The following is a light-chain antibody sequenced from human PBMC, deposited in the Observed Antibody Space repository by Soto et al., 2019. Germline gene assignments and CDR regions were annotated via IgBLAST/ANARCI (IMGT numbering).Light chain of an antibody. CDR2: GAS. Sequence: IIMTQSPATLSASPGERVTLSCRASQSISTNLAWYQQKPGQAPRLLIYGASTRDTHIPDRFSGTGSETEFTLSVSSLQSEDCAVYYCQQYYDWPLVTFGGGTRV. J-gene: IGKJ4*01. CDR3: QQYYDWPLVT. CDR1: QSISTN. V-gene: IGKV3-15*01.